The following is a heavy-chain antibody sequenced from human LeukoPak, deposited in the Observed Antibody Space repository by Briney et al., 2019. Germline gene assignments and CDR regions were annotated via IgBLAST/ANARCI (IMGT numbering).Heavy chain of an antibody. CDR3: ARAKRNGFDI. CDR2: ISSSSSTI. CDR1: GFIFSSYS. Sequence: GGSLRLSCAASGFIFSSYSMNWVRQAPGKGVEGVSYISSSSSTIYYADSVKGRFTISRDNAKNSLYLQMNSLRAEDTAVYYCARAKRNGFDIWGQGTMVTVSS. V-gene: IGHV3-48*01. J-gene: IGHJ3*02.